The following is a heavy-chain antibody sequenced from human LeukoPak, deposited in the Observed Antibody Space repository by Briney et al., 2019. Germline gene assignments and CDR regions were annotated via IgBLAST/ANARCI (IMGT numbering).Heavy chain of an antibody. V-gene: IGHV3-23*01. D-gene: IGHD3-10*01. Sequence: GESLRLSCAASGFTFSSYAMSWVRQAPGKGLEWVSGISASGGSTYYAASVKGRFTISRDTSKNTLYLQMNSLGGEDTTMYYCVRDISGEKSFDYWGQGTLVTVSS. J-gene: IGHJ4*02. CDR3: VRDISGEKSFDY. CDR2: ISASGGST. CDR1: GFTFSSYA.